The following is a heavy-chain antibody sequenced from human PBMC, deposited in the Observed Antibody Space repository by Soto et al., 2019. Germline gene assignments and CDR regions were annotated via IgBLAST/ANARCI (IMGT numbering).Heavy chain of an antibody. D-gene: IGHD6-6*01. CDR3: ASPSSSSSRGYYCGMDV. Sequence: SVKVSCKASGGTFSSYAISWVRQAPGQGLEWMGGIIPIFGTANYAQKFQGRVTITADESTSTAYMELSSLRSEDTAVYYCASPSSSSSRGYYCGMDVWGQGTTVTVSS. V-gene: IGHV1-69*13. CDR2: IIPIFGTA. CDR1: GGTFSSYA. J-gene: IGHJ6*02.